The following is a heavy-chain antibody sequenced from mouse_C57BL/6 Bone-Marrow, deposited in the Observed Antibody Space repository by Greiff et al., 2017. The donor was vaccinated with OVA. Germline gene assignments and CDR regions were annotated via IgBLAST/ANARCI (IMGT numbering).Heavy chain of an antibody. V-gene: IGHV1-81*01. CDR3: ARYSYYYGSSPAWFAY. D-gene: IGHD1-1*01. J-gene: IGHJ3*01. Sequence: QVQLQQSGAELARPGASVKLSCKASGYTFTSYGISWVKQRTGQGLEWIGEIYPRSGNTYYNEKFKGKATLTADKSSSTAYMELRSLTSEDSAVYFFARYSYYYGSSPAWFAYWGQGTLVTVSA. CDR2: IYPRSGNT. CDR1: GYTFTSYG.